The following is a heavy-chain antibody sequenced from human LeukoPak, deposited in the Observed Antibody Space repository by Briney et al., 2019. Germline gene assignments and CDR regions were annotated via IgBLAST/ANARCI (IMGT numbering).Heavy chain of an antibody. CDR2: INHSGST. CDR3: AGALASGYSYGYCDY. J-gene: IGHJ4*02. Sequence: SETLSLTCAVYGGSFSGYYWSWIRQPPGKGLEWIGEINHSGSTNYNPSLKSRLTITVDTSKNQFSLKLSSVTAADTAVYYCAGALASGYSYGYCDYWGQGTLVTVSS. CDR1: GGSFSGYY. V-gene: IGHV4-34*01. D-gene: IGHD5-18*01.